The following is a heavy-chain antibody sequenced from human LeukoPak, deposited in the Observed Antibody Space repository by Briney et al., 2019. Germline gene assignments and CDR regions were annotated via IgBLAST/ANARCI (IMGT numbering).Heavy chain of an antibody. CDR2: INPNSGGT. CDR1: GYTVTCYY. V-gene: IGHV1-2*04. J-gene: IGHJ4*02. D-gene: IGHD3-22*01. CDR3: AREFGYFDY. Sequence: GASVRVSCKASGYTVTCYYMHWVRQAPGQGLEWMGWINPNSGGTNYAQKFQGWVTMTRDTSISTAYMELSRLRSDDTAVYYCAREFGYFDYWGQGTLVTVCS.